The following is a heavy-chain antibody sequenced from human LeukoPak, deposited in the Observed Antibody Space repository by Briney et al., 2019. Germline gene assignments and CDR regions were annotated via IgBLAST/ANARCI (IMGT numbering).Heavy chain of an antibody. J-gene: IGHJ4*02. D-gene: IGHD6-19*01. CDR3: ARGPGSGWYYFDY. Sequence: PSETLSLTCTVSGGSISSTSYYWAWIRQPPGRGLEWIGSIDYSGTTYYNPSLKSRVTISVDTSKNQFSLKLSSVTAADTAVYYCARGPGSGWYYFDYWGQGTLVTVSS. CDR2: IDYSGTT. CDR1: GGSISSTSYY. V-gene: IGHV4-39*07.